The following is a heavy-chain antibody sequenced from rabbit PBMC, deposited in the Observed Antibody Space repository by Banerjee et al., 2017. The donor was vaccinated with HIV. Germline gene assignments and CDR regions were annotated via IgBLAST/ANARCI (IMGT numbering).Heavy chain of an antibody. Sequence: QSLEESGGGLVQPEGSLALTCKASGFSFSSSDYICWVRQAPGKGLEWITCINMVTGKSVYASWAKGRFIMSRTSSTKVTLQMTSLTAADTATYFCARVGGVGVYGYATLWGQGTLVTVS. CDR1: GFSFSSSDY. D-gene: IGHD6-1*01. J-gene: IGHJ3*01. V-gene: IGHV1S40*01. CDR3: ARVGGVGVYGYATL. CDR2: INMVTGKS.